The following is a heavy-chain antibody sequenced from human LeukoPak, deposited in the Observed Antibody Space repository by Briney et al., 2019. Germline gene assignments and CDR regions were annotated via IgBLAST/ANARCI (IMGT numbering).Heavy chain of an antibody. CDR1: GFRFSNYG. V-gene: IGHV3-23*01. Sequence: GGSLRLSCAASGFRFSNYGMSWVRQAPGKGLEWVSAISGSGGSTYYADSVEGRFTISRDNSKNTLYLQMNSLRAEDTAVYYCAKDAIVSEYYYYYMNVWGKGTTVTISS. D-gene: IGHD1-26*01. CDR2: ISGSGGST. CDR3: AKDAIVSEYYYYYMNV. J-gene: IGHJ6*03.